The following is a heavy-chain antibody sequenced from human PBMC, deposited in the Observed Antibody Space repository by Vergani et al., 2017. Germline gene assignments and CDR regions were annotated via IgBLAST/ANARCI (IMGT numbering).Heavy chain of an antibody. Sequence: QVQLVQSGAEVKKPGSSVKVSCKASGGTFSSYAISWVRQAPGQGLEWMGRIIPIFGTANYAQKFQGRVTITADESTSTAYMELSSLRSEDTAVYYCARDPGYCSGGSCYSYRWFDPWGQGTLVTVSS. J-gene: IGHJ5*02. V-gene: IGHV1-69*13. CDR3: ARDPGYCSGGSCYSYRWFDP. CDR1: GGTFSSYA. CDR2: IIPIFGTA. D-gene: IGHD2-15*01.